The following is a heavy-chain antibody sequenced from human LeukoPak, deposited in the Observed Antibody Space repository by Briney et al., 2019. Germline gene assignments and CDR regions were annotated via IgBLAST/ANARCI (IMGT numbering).Heavy chain of an antibody. D-gene: IGHD3-9*01. CDR3: ARSRSGYYPEYYFDY. CDR2: MNPNSGNT. V-gene: IGHV1-8*03. J-gene: IGHJ4*02. Sequence: ASVKVSCKASGYTFTSYDINWVRQATGQGLEWMGWMNPNSGNTGYAQKFQGRVTITRNTSTSTAYMELSSLRSEDTAVYYCARSRSGYYPEYYFDYWGQGTLVTVSS. CDR1: GYTFTSYD.